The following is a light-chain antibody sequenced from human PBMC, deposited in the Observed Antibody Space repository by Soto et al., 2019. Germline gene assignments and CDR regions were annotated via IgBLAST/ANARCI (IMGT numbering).Light chain of an antibody. Sequence: EIVLTQSPGTLSLSPGERATLSCRASQSISSSYLAWYQQKPGQAPRLLIYGASSRATGIPDRFSGSGSGTDFTLTISRLEPEDFEVYYCQQYCRTFGQGTKVEIK. CDR3: QQYCRT. V-gene: IGKV3-20*01. CDR1: QSISSSY. J-gene: IGKJ1*01. CDR2: GAS.